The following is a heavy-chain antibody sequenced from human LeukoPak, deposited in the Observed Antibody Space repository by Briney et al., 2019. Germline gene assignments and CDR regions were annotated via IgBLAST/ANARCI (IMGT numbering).Heavy chain of an antibody. D-gene: IGHD6-19*01. CDR1: GGSISSGSYY. Sequence: SQTLSLTCTVSGGSISSGSYYWSWIRQPPGKGLEWIGEINHSGSTNYNPSLKSRVTISVDTSKNQFSLKLSSVTAADTAVYYCATHSSGCPPDYWGQGTLVTVSS. J-gene: IGHJ4*02. CDR3: ATHSSGCPPDY. V-gene: IGHV4-39*01. CDR2: INHSGST.